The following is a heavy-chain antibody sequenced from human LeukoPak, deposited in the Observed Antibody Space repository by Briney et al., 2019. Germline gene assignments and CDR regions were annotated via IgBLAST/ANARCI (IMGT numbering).Heavy chain of an antibody. V-gene: IGHV3-7*04. CDR3: AGDRRSGGSSYYFDY. D-gene: IGHD2-15*01. CDR2: IKQDGSEK. J-gene: IGHJ4*02. Sequence: GGSLRLSCAASGFTFSSYWMSWVRQAPGKGLEWVANIKQDGSEKYYVDSVKGRFTISRDNAKNSLYLQMNSLRAEDTAVYYCAGDRRSGGSSYYFDYWGQGTLVTVSS. CDR1: GFTFSSYW.